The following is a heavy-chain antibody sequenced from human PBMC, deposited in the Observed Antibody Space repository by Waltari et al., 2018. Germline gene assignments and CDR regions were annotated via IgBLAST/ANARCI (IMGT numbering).Heavy chain of an antibody. J-gene: IGHJ4*02. D-gene: IGHD5-12*01. CDR2: IHYSGST. CDR1: GGSISSSSYY. CDR3: AAYSGYDWKLDY. V-gene: IGHV4-39*07. Sequence: QLQLQESGPGLVKPSETLSLTCTVSGGSISSSSYYWGWTRQPPGKGLEWIGSIHYSGSTSYNPSLKSRVTISVDTSKNQFSLKLSSVTAADTAVYYCAAYSGYDWKLDYWGQGTLVTVSS.